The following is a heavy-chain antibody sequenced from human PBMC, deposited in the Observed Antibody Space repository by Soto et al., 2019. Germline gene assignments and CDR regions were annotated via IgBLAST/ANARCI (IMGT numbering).Heavy chain of an antibody. D-gene: IGHD6-13*01. V-gene: IGHV2-5*02. CDR1: GFSLSTRGVG. Sequence: QITLKESGPTLVKPTQTLTLTCTFSGFSLSTRGVGVGWIRQPPGKALEWLALIYWDDDKRYSPSLKSRLTITKDTSKNQVVLTMTNMDPVDTATYYCAHGGIEAAGSQAFDIWGQGTMVTVSS. CDR2: IYWDDDK. J-gene: IGHJ3*02. CDR3: AHGGIEAAGSQAFDI.